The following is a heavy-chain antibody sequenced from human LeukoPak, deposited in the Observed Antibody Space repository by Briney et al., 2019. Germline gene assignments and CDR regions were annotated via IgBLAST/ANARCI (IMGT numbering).Heavy chain of an antibody. CDR1: GGSISSSNW. Sequence: PSETLSLTCAVSGGSISSSNWWSWVRPPPGKGLEWIGEIYHSGSTNYNPSLKSRVTISVDKSKNQFSLKLSSVTAADTAVYYCARVRREGLFGYYYYYMDVWGKGTTVTVSS. CDR3: ARVRREGLFGYYYYYMDV. CDR2: IYHSGST. V-gene: IGHV4-4*02. J-gene: IGHJ6*03. D-gene: IGHD3-3*01.